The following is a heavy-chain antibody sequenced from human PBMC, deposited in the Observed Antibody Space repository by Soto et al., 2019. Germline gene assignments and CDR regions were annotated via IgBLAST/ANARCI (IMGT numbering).Heavy chain of an antibody. D-gene: IGHD3-22*01. CDR1: GGTYSIYA. J-gene: IGHJ5*02. Sequence: SVNVYCNTSGGTYSIYAITWVRQAPRQGLEWMGGIIPIFGTANYAQKFQARVTITADESTSTAYMELSSLRSEDTAVYYCARDRGPSSGYYPYWFDPWGQGTLVTVSS. CDR3: ARDRGPSSGYYPYWFDP. V-gene: IGHV1-69*13. CDR2: IIPIFGTA.